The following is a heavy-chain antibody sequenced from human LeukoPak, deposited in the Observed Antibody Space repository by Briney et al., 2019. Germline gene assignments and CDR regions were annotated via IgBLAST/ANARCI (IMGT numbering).Heavy chain of an antibody. D-gene: IGHD3-3*01. CDR3: ATTRGFWSGYYSEPFDY. CDR1: GYSFSSYW. CDR2: NFPGDSIT. Sequence: GESLKISCMGSGYSFSSYWLGWVRQMPGKGLEWMGLNFPGDSITRYSPSFQGQVSISADKSISTAYLQWSSLKASDTAMYYCATTRGFWSGYYSEPFDYWGQGTLVTVSS. J-gene: IGHJ4*02. V-gene: IGHV5-51*01.